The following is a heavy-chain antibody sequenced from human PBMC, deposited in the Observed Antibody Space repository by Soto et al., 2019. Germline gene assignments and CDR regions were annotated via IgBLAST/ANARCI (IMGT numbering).Heavy chain of an antibody. CDR2: IYYDGSKK. CDR1: GFTFSNYG. CDR3: AIDCTHCSSTNCYFALGY. D-gene: IGHD2-2*01. V-gene: IGHV3-30*03. Sequence: QVQLVESGGGVVQPGRSLRLSCAASGFTFSNYGMQWVRQAPGKGLEWAAVIYYDGSKKYYADSVKGRFTISRDTAKNTLYLQMSSLRAEDTAVYYCAIDCTHCSSTNCYFALGYWGQGTLVTVSS. J-gene: IGHJ4*02.